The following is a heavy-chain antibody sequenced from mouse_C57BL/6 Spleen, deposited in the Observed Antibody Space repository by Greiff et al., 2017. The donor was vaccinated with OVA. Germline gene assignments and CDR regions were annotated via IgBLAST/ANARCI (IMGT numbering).Heavy chain of an antibody. J-gene: IGHJ1*03. CDR3: AREGGSSSWYFDV. Sequence: EVMLVESEGGLVQPGSSMKLSCTASGFTFSDYYMAWVRQVPEKGLEWVANINYDGSSTYYLDSLKSRFIISRDNAKNILYLQMSSLKSEDTATYYCAREGGSSSWYFDVWGTGTTVTVSS. CDR1: GFTFSDYY. V-gene: IGHV5-16*01. CDR2: INYDGSST. D-gene: IGHD1-1*01.